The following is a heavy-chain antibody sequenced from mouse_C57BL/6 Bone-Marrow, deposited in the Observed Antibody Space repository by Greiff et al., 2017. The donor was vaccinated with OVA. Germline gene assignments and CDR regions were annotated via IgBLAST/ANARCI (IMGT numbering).Heavy chain of an antibody. CDR1: GFTFSSYA. J-gene: IGHJ1*03. V-gene: IGHV5-4*03. Sequence: EVMLVESGGGLVKPGGSLKLSCAASGFTFSSYAMSWVRQTPEKRLEWVATISDGGSYTYYPDNVKGRFTISIDNAKNNLYLQMSNLKSEDTAMYYCASPYDYGGYWYFDVWGTGTTVTVSS. D-gene: IGHD2-4*01. CDR2: ISDGGSYT. CDR3: ASPYDYGGYWYFDV.